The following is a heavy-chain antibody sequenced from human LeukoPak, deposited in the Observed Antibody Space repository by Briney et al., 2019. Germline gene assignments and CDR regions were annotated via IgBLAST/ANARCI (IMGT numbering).Heavy chain of an antibody. CDR3: ARFPRKTVTTNY. V-gene: IGHV1-2*06. CDR1: GYTFSGYY. CDR2: INPNSGDT. Sequence: ASVKVSCKASGYTFSGYYMHWVRQAPGQGLEWMGRINPNSGDTNYAQKFQGRVTMTRDTSISTAYMELSRLRSDDTAVYYYARFPRKTVTTNYWGQGTLVTVSS. D-gene: IGHD4-17*01. J-gene: IGHJ4*02.